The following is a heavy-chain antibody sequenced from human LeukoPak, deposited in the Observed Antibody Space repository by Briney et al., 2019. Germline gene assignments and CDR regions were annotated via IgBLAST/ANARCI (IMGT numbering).Heavy chain of an antibody. D-gene: IGHD6-25*01. J-gene: IGHJ4*02. CDR2: INGDGSST. V-gene: IGHV3-74*01. CDR3: AAVVRSGSPFDY. CDR1: GFTFGSYW. Sequence: PGGSLRLSCAASGFTFGSYWVHWVRQAPGKGLVWVSRINGDGSSTSYADSVKGRFTISRDNAKNTLYLQMTSLRVEDTAVYYCAAVVRSGSPFDYWGQGTLVTVSS.